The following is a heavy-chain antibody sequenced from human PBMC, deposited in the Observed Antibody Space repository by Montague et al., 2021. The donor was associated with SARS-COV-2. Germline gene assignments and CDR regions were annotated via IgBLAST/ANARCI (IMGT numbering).Heavy chain of an antibody. V-gene: IGHV4-39*01. Sequence: SETLSLTCTVSDGSISSSSYYWGWIRQPPGKGLEWIGSIYYSGSTYYNPSLKSRVTISVDTSKNQFSLKLSSVTAADTAVYYCARQRRGGLVSTPRFFDYWGQGTLVTVSS. CDR3: ARQRRGGLVSTPRFFDY. CDR2: IYYSGST. D-gene: IGHD6-19*01. CDR1: DGSISSSSYY. J-gene: IGHJ4*02.